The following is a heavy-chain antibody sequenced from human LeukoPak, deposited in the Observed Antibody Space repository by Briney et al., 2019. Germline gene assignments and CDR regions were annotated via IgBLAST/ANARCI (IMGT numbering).Heavy chain of an antibody. CDR2: TYYRSKWYN. J-gene: IGHJ4*02. D-gene: IGHD1-1*01. CDR1: GDSVSSNSAA. CDR3: LRETGYFDY. Sequence: SQTLSHTYAISGDSVSSNSAAWNWIRQSPSRGLEWLGRTYYRSKWYNDYAVSVKSRISINPDTTKNQFSLHLNSVTPEDKAVYFCLRETGYFDYWGQGTLVTVSS. V-gene: IGHV6-1*01.